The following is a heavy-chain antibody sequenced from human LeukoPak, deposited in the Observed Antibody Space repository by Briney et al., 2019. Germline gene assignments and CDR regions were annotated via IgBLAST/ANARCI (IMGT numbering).Heavy chain of an antibody. D-gene: IGHD4-23*01. CDR2: IYHSEST. J-gene: IGHJ4*02. V-gene: IGHV4-59*08. Sequence: SETLSLTCTVSGGSISSYYWSWIRQPPGQGLEWNGYIYHSESTNYNPSLKSRVTISVDTSKSQFSLKLSSVTAADTAVYYCAGQAGGTSGPFDYWGQETLVTVSS. CDR3: AGQAGGTSGPFDY. CDR1: GGSISSYY.